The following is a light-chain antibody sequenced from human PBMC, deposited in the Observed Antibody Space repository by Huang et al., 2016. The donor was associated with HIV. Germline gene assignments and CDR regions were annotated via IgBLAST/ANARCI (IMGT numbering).Light chain of an antibody. CDR2: DAS. J-gene: IGKJ5*01. CDR1: LAIGTY. CDR3: QQSYSALIT. V-gene: IGKV1-39*01. Sequence: IQLTQSPTSLSASVGDRVAIACRASLAIGTYLNWFQQKPGRAPQLRISDASSLHIGIPSRFSGSGSGTDFTLTIRGLQLDDFATYFCQQSYSALITFGQGTRLEIK.